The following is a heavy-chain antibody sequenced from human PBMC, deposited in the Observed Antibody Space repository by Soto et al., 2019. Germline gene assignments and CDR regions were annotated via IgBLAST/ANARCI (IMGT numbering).Heavy chain of an antibody. Sequence: PGGSLSLSCAASGFTFSDYAIHWVRQAPSKGLEWVAVISYDGYNAYYADSVKGRFTISRDNSKNTLYLQMNSLRAEDTAVYYCAKVGYDSSGYYFNYYYYYGMDVWGQGTTVTVSS. CDR3: AKVGYDSSGYYFNYYYYYGMDV. V-gene: IGHV3-30-3*01. CDR1: GFTFSDYA. D-gene: IGHD3-22*01. CDR2: ISYDGYNA. J-gene: IGHJ6*02.